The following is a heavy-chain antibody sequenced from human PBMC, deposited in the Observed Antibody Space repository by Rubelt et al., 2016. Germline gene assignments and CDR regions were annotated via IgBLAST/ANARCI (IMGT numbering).Heavy chain of an antibody. CDR2: ISWNSGHI. CDR1: GFTFDDHA. CDR3: ARGRSGGPDVFDI. Sequence: EVQLVESGGGLVQPGGSLRLSCAASGFTFDDHAMHWVRQAPGKGLEWVSGISWNSGHIVYADSVKGRFTISRDNAKKSVYLQMNSLRAEDTALYYCARGRSGGPDVFDIWGQGTMVTVSS. J-gene: IGHJ3*02. D-gene: IGHD2-8*02. V-gene: IGHV3-9*01.